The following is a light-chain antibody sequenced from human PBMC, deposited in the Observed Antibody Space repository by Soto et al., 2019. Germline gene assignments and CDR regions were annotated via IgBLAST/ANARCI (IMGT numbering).Light chain of an antibody. CDR2: DAS. V-gene: IGKV1D-12*01. CDR3: QQAKTIHIT. CDR1: QGISSW. J-gene: IGKJ5*01. Sequence: DIQMTQSPSSVSASVGDRVTVTCRASQGISSWLAWYQQKPGKAPKLLIYDASSLQSGVPSRFRGRGSGTDFSLPIRSLQTEDFATNYCQQAKTIHITFGQGTRLEI.